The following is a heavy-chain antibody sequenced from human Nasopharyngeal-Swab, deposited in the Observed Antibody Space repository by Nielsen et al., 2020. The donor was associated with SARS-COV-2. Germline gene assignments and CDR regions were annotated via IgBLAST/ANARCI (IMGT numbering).Heavy chain of an antibody. Sequence: WIRQPPGKGLEWVGRIKSKTDGGTTDYAAPVKGRFTISRDDSKNTLYLQMNGLKTEDTAVYYCTTDRSLLWFGELWGEYFQHWGQGTLVTVSS. D-gene: IGHD3-10*01. CDR3: TTDRSLLWFGELWGEYFQH. CDR2: IKSKTDGGTT. V-gene: IGHV3-15*01. J-gene: IGHJ1*01.